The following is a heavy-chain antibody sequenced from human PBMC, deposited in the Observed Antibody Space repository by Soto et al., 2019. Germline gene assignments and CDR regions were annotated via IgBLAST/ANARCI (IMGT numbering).Heavy chain of an antibody. J-gene: IGHJ4*02. D-gene: IGHD2-15*01. Sequence: GGSLKISCAASGFTVRSTYLTWVRQAPGKGLEWVAILYTGTDTVYADSVKGRFTISRDSSKNTFYLKMNSLRAEDTAMFFCARSRYNGPYSGRFLDYWGQGYLVTVSS. V-gene: IGHV3-53*01. CDR3: ARSRYNGPYSGRFLDY. CDR2: LYTGTDT. CDR1: GFTVRSTY.